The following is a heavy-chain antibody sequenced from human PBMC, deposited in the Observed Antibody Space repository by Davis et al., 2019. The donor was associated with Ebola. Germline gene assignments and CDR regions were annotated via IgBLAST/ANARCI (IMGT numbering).Heavy chain of an antibody. V-gene: IGHV4-30-4*01. D-gene: IGHD2-2*01. CDR2: IYYSGST. CDR3: ARDGIVVVPDALGYYYYGMDV. CDR1: GGSFSGYY. Sequence: MPSETLSLTCAVYGGSFSGYYWRWIRQPPGKGLEWLGYIYYSGSTYYNPSLKSRVTISVDTSKNQFSLKLSSVTAADTAVYYCARDGIVVVPDALGYYYYGMDVWGQGTTVTVSS. J-gene: IGHJ6*02.